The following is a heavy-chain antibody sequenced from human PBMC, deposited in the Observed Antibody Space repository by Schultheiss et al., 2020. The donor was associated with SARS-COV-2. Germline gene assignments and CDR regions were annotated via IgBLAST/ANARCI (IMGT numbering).Heavy chain of an antibody. J-gene: IGHJ4*02. D-gene: IGHD3-16*01. CDR3: AKESSEGGHGGILGY. CDR1: GFTFSSYG. CDR2: VGSDGDT. Sequence: GGSLRLSCAASGFTFSSYGMHWVRQAPGKGLEWVLGVGSDGDTHHADSVKGRFTISRDNSKNTLYLQMNSLRAEDTAVYYCAKESSEGGHGGILGYWGQGTLVTVSS. V-gene: IGHV3-23*01.